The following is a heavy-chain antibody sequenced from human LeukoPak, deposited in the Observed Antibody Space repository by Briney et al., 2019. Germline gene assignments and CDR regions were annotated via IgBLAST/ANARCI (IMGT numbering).Heavy chain of an antibody. CDR2: IYYSGST. CDR3: AGGVYTTVTSL. D-gene: IGHD4-17*01. Sequence: SETLSLTCTVSGGSISSSSYYWGWIRQPPGKGLEWIGSIYYSGSTHYNPSLKSRVTISVDTSKNQFSLKLSSVTAADTAVYYCAGGVYTTVTSLWGQGTLVTVSS. CDR1: GGSISSSSYY. V-gene: IGHV4-39*07. J-gene: IGHJ4*02.